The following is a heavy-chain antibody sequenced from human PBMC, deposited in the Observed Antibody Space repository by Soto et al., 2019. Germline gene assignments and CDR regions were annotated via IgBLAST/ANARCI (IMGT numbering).Heavy chain of an antibody. V-gene: IGHV3-30*03. D-gene: IGHD6-13*01. CDR3: ARDPDELALKYHFDY. CDR1: GFTFHGYA. CDR2: IRCDRSMK. J-gene: IGHJ4*02. Sequence: GGSLRLSCAASGFTFHGYAMHWVRQAPGKGLEWVAGIRCDRSMKDYADSVKGRFTISRDNSKNTLYLQMNSLRAEDTAVYYCARDPDELALKYHFDYWGQGTLVTVSS.